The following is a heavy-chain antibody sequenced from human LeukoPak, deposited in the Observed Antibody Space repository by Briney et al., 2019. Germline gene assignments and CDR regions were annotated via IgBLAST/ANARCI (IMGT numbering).Heavy chain of an antibody. CDR2: FYYSGGT. Sequence: SETLSLTCAASGGSISSSSYYWGWIRQPPGKGLEWIGSFYYSGGTYYNPSLKSRVTISVDTSKNQFSLKLSSVTAADTAVYYCARAFGGYSYGYDTFDIWGQGTMVTVSS. D-gene: IGHD5-18*01. V-gene: IGHV4-39*07. J-gene: IGHJ3*02. CDR3: ARAFGGYSYGYDTFDI. CDR1: GGSISSSSYY.